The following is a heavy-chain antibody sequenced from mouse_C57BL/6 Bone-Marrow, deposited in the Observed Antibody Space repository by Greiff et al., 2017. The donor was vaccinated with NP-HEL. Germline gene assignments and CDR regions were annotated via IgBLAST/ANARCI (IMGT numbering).Heavy chain of an antibody. CDR3: AREDYDVGYYAMDY. V-gene: IGHV3-6*01. D-gene: IGHD2-4*01. CDR1: GYSITSGYY. Sequence: DVKLQESGPGLVKPSQSLSLTCSVTGYSITSGYYWNWIRQFPGNKLEWMGYISYDGSNNYNPSLKNRISITRDTSKNQFFLKLNSVTTEDTATYYCAREDYDVGYYAMDYWGQGTSVTVSS. J-gene: IGHJ4*01. CDR2: ISYDGSN.